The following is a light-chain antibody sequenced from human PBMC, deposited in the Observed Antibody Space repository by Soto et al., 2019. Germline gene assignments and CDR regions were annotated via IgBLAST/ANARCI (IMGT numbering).Light chain of an antibody. CDR1: QSISSW. V-gene: IGKV1-5*03. CDR3: QQYNNYWT. Sequence: DIQMTQSPSTLSASVGDRVTITCRASQSISSWLAWYQQKPGKAPKLLIYKASSLEGGVPSRFSGSGSGTDFPLTISSLQADDFATYYCQQYNNYWTFGQGTKVEIK. CDR2: KAS. J-gene: IGKJ1*01.